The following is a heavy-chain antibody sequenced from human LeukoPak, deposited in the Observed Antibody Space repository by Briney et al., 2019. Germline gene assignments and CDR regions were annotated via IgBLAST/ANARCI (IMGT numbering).Heavy chain of an antibody. CDR2: IYYSGST. Sequence: SETLSLTCTVSGGSISSSSYYWGWIRQPPGKGLEWIGSIYYSGSTYYNPSLKSRVTISVDTSKNQFSLKLSSVTAADTAVYYCASGYSYVSLHYWGQGTLVTVSS. J-gene: IGHJ4*02. CDR1: GGSISSSSYY. D-gene: IGHD5-18*01. V-gene: IGHV4-39*01. CDR3: ASGYSYVSLHY.